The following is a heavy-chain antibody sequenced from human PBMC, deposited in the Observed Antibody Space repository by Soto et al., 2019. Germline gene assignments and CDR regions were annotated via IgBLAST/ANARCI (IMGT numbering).Heavy chain of an antibody. CDR2: LSGGGARP. D-gene: IGHD6-19*01. J-gene: IGHJ4*02. V-gene: IGHV3-23*01. CDR1: GFTFNTYA. CDR3: AKQAGYSSYPFDY. Sequence: EVLLLESGGGLVQPGGSLRLSCAASGFTFNTYAMSWVRQAPGKGLEWVSSLSGGGARPYYEDSVKGRFTISRDNSKNALYLQMNSLRAEDTAVYYCAKQAGYSSYPFDYWGQGTLVTVSS.